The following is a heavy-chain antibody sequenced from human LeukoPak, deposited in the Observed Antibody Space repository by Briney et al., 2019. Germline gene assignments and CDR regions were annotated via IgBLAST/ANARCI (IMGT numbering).Heavy chain of an antibody. CDR3: ARGATAGRFSLRPTGAYYMDV. V-gene: IGHV1-2*02. CDR2: INPNSGGT. Sequence: ASVKVSCKASGYTFTGYYMHWVRQAPGQGLEWMGWINPNSGGTNSAQKFQGRVTMTRDTSINTAYMELSSLRFDDTAVYYCARGATAGRFSLRPTGAYYMDVWGKGTTVTVSS. CDR1: GYTFTGYY. D-gene: IGHD6-13*01. J-gene: IGHJ6*03.